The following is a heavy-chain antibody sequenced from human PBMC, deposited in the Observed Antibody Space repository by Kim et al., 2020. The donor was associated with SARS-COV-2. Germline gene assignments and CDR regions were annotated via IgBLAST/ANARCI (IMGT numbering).Heavy chain of an antibody. Sequence: SVKGRFTISRDNSKNTLYLQMNSLRAEDTAVYYCAKDLPSGYSYGFYFDYWGQGTLVTVSS. CDR3: AKDLPSGYSYGFYFDY. J-gene: IGHJ4*02. D-gene: IGHD5-18*01. V-gene: IGHV3-23*01.